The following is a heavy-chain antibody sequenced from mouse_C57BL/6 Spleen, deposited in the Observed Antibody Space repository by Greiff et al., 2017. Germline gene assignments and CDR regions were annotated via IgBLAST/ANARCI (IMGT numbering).Heavy chain of an antibody. CDR1: GYSITSGYY. CDR2: ISYDGSN. D-gene: IGHD1-1*01. J-gene: IGHJ2*01. Sequence: EVKLVESGPGLVKPSQSLSLTCSVTGYSITSGYYWNWIRQFPGNKLEWMGYISYDGSNNYNPSLKNRISITRDTSKNQFFLKLNSVTTEDTATYYCARWGYGSSYWGQGTTLTVSS. CDR3: ARWGYGSSY. V-gene: IGHV3-6*01.